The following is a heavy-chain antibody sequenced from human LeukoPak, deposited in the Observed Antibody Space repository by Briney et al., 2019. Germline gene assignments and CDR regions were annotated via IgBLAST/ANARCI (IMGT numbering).Heavy chain of an antibody. CDR2: IYYSGST. CDR1: GGSISSGDYY. J-gene: IGHJ5*02. CDR3: ARDGSSACNWFDP. V-gene: IGHV4-30-4*01. D-gene: IGHD2-2*01. Sequence: SETLSLTCTVSGGSISSGDYYWSWIRQPPGKGLEWIGYIYYSGSTYYNPSLKSRVTISVDTSKNQFSLKLSSVTAADTAVYYCARDGSSACNWFDPWGQGTLVTVSS.